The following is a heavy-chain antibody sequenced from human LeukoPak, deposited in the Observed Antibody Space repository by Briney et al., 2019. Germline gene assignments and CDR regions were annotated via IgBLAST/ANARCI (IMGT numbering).Heavy chain of an antibody. D-gene: IGHD6-13*01. J-gene: IGHJ4*02. Sequence: PSETLSLTCTVSGGSISSYYWGWVRQPPGKGLEWIGYIYYSGSTNYNPSLKSRVTISVDTSKNQFSLKLSSVTAADTAVYYCARKYNSSWCFDYWGQGTLVTVSS. CDR1: GGSISSYY. CDR3: ARKYNSSWCFDY. CDR2: IYYSGST. V-gene: IGHV4-59*01.